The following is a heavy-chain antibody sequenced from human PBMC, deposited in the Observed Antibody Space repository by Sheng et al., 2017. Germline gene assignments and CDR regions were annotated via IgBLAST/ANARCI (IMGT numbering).Heavy chain of an antibody. CDR3: ARGANEDQFDY. CDR2: IYSGGGT. Sequence: EVQLVESGGGLIQPGGSLRLSCAASGFIVSSNYMNWVRQSPGKGLEWVSVIYSGGGTYYADSVKGRFTISRDNSKNTLYLQMNSLRVDDAAVYYCARGANEDQFDYWGQGTLVTVSS. J-gene: IGHJ4*02. D-gene: IGHD1-1*01. V-gene: IGHV3-53*01. CDR1: GFIVSSNY.